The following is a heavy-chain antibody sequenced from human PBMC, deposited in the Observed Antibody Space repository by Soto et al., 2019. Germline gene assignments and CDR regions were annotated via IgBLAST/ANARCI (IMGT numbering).Heavy chain of an antibody. CDR3: LITTSAVDI. CDR1: GFTLRDYW. J-gene: IGHJ3*02. V-gene: IGHV3-7*01. Sequence: EVQLVESGGGLVQPGGSLRLSCAASGFTLRDYWMSWVRQAPGKGLEWVANIKQDGSEIYYVDSVEGRFTISRDNAKNSLFLQMHSLRAEDTAVYYCLITTSAVDIWGQGTLVTVSS. D-gene: IGHD4-4*01. CDR2: IKQDGSEI.